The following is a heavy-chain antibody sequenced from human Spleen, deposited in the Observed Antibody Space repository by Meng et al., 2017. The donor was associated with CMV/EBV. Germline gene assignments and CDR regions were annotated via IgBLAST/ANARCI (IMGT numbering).Heavy chain of an antibody. J-gene: IGHJ4*02. CDR1: GGSISSSSYY. V-gene: IGHV4-39*01. CDR3: ARVRGVFRFLVDS. D-gene: IGHD3-3*01. Sequence: GSLRLSCTVSGGSISSSSYYWGWIRQTPGRGLEWIGNVYSGGTTYYYPSLESRVTISIDTSKNQFSLKVNSVTAADTAVYYCARVRGVFRFLVDSWGQGTLVTVSS. CDR2: VYSGGTT.